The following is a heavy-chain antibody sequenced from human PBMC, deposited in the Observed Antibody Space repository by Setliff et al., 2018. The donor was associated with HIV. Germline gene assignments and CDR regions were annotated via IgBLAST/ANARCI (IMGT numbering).Heavy chain of an antibody. CDR3: ARRPPLTTGREYYFDF. D-gene: IGHD1-1*01. CDR1: GFTFSRYP. J-gene: IGHJ4*02. CDR2: INHSGST. Sequence: PGGSLRLSCAASGFTFSRYPMSWVRQPPGKGLEWIGEINHSGSTNYNPSLKSRVTISVDTSKNQFSLKLNAVTAADTAVYYCARRPPLTTGREYYFDFWGQGTLVTVSS. V-gene: IGHV4-34*01.